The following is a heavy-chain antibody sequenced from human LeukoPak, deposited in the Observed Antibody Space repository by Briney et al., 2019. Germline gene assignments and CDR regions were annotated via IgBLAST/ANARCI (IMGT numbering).Heavy chain of an antibody. D-gene: IGHD3-10*01. CDR1: GFTFSSYA. V-gene: IGHV3-30-3*01. CDR2: ISYDGSYK. CDR3: ARDRSIGITTADRSFEY. J-gene: IGHJ4*02. Sequence: RGSLRLSCAASGFTFSSYAMHWVRQAPGKGLEWVAVISYDGSYKYYADSVRGRFSISRDNSKNTLYLQMDSLGAEDTAVYYCARDRSIGITTADRSFEYWGQGILVSVSS.